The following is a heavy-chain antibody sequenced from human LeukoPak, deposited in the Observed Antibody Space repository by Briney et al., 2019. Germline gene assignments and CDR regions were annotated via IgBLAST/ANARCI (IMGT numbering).Heavy chain of an antibody. J-gene: IGHJ6*03. CDR1: GFTFSSYA. D-gene: IGHD2-21*02. CDR3: AKDGEYCGGYCYSSYYYMDV. Sequence: PGGSLRLSCAASGFTFSSYAMSWVRQAPGKGLEWVSAISGSGGSTYYADSVKGRFTISRDNSKNTLYLQMNSLRAEDTAVYYCAKDGEYCGGYCYSSYYYMDVWGKGTTVTVSS. CDR2: ISGSGGST. V-gene: IGHV3-23*01.